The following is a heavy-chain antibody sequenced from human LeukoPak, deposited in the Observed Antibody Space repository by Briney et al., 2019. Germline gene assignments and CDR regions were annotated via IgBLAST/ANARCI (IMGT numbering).Heavy chain of an antibody. V-gene: IGHV3-30*04. CDR3: ASPRLSVLRYFDWLASYFQH. D-gene: IGHD3-9*01. CDR1: GFTFSSYA. Sequence: PGGSLRLSCAASGFTFSSYAMHWVRQAPGKGLEWVAVISYDGSNKYYADSVKGRFTISRDNSKNTLYLQMNSLRAEDTAVYYCASPRLSVLRYFDWLASYFQHWGQGTLVTVSS. J-gene: IGHJ1*01. CDR2: ISYDGSNK.